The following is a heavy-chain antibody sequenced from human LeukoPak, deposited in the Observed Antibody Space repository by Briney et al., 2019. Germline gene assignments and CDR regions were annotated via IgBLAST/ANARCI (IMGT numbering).Heavy chain of an antibody. CDR3: ARHKTISYYDFWSGYSGDWFDP. CDR1: GGSISSYY. Sequence: SETLSLTCTISGGSISSYYWSWIRQPPGKGLEWIGYIYYSGSTNYNPSLKSRVTISVDTSKNQFSLKLSSVTAADTAVYYCARHKTISYYDFWSGYSGDWFDPWGQGTLVTVSS. J-gene: IGHJ5*02. D-gene: IGHD3-3*01. CDR2: IYYSGST. V-gene: IGHV4-59*08.